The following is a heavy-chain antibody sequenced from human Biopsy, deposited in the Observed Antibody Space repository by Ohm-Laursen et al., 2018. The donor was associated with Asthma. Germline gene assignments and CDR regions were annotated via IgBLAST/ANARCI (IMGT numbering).Heavy chain of an antibody. CDR1: GGTFNTYV. J-gene: IGHJ4*02. V-gene: IGHV1-69*01. CDR2: INSVFGTT. D-gene: IGHD2-2*01. Sequence: SSVKVSCKSLGGTFNTYVIGWVRQAPGQGFEWMGGINSVFGTTTYPQKFQDRVTITADDSTSTVYMELSSLRPEDTAVYYCARKAGSCISRTCYSLDFWGQGTLVTVSS. CDR3: ARKAGSCISRTCYSLDF.